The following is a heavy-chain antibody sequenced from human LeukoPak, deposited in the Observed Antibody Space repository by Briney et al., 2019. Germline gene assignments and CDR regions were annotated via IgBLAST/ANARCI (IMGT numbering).Heavy chain of an antibody. CDR3: ARDARYYDSSGYYAFDI. J-gene: IGHJ3*02. CDR2: IYHSGST. CDR1: GGSISPYY. D-gene: IGHD3-22*01. Sequence: SAPLSLTCTVSGGSISPYYWSWIRQPPGKGLEWIGYIYHSGSTNYNPSLKSRVTISVDKSKNQFSLKLSSVTAADTAVYYCARDARYYDSSGYYAFDIWGQGTMVIVSS. V-gene: IGHV4-59*01.